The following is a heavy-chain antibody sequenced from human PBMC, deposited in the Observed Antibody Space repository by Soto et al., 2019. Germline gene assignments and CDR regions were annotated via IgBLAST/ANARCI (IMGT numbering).Heavy chain of an antibody. D-gene: IGHD5-18*01. CDR2: LSYDGNNK. CDR3: ARGPFGDAAKVTNYFDY. CDR1: GFTFSNYA. J-gene: IGHJ4*02. Sequence: QVQLVESGGGVVQPGRSLRLSCAASGFTFSNYAIHWVRQAPGKGLEWVAVLSYDGNNKHYADSVKGRFTISRDNSKNTLYLQMNSLRAEDTAVYYCARGPFGDAAKVTNYFDYWGQGTLVTVSS. V-gene: IGHV3-30-3*01.